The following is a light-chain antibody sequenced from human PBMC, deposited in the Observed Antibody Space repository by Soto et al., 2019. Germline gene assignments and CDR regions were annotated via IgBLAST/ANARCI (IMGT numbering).Light chain of an antibody. CDR3: QHYGGSPPVT. V-gene: IGKV3-20*01. CDR2: GAS. CDR1: QSVSSNY. Sequence: EIVLTQSPGTLSLSPGERATLSCRASQSVSSNYLAWYQQKPGLAPRLLIYGASNRATGIPDRFSGSGSGTDFTLTISSLEPEDFAVYYCQHYGGSPPVTFGQGTKLEIK. J-gene: IGKJ2*01.